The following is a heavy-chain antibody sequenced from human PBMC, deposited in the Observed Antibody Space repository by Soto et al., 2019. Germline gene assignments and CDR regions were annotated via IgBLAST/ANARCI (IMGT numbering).Heavy chain of an antibody. Sequence: PGWSLRLSCAASVFKFINYWMSWVRQAPGKGLEWVGNIKHDTSEAHYADSVKGRFTITRDNIKNFLFLQMNGLRADDTASYYCARDGLLFSGPYRPSRFDYWGLGTLVTVSS. CDR3: ARDGLLFSGPYRPSRFDY. CDR2: IKHDTSEA. D-gene: IGHD3-16*02. CDR1: VFKFINYW. V-gene: IGHV3-7*03. J-gene: IGHJ4*02.